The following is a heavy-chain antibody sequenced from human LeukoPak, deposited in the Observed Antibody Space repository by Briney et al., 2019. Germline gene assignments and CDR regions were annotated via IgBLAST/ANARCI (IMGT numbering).Heavy chain of an antibody. CDR3: AREGPIWFGELSYYMDV. J-gene: IGHJ6*03. CDR1: GYTFTGYY. Sequence: ASVKVSCKASGYTFTGYYMHWVRQAPGQGLEWMGWINPNSGGTNYASKFQGRVTMTRDTSISTAYMELSRLRSDDTAVYYCAREGPIWFGELSYYMDVWGKGTTVTVSS. CDR2: INPNSGGT. D-gene: IGHD3-10*01. V-gene: IGHV1-2*02.